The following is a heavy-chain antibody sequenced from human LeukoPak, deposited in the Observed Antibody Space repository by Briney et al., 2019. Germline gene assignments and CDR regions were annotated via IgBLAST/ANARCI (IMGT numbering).Heavy chain of an antibody. J-gene: IGHJ4*02. Sequence: SETLSLTCTVSGGSISSGDYYWSWIRQPPGKGLEWIGYIYYSGSTYYNPSLKSRVTISVDTSKNQFSLKLSSVTAADTAVYYRARDRGVTYFDYWGQGTLVTVSS. CDR3: ARDRGVTYFDY. V-gene: IGHV4-30-4*01. D-gene: IGHD2-21*02. CDR1: GGSISSGDYY. CDR2: IYYSGST.